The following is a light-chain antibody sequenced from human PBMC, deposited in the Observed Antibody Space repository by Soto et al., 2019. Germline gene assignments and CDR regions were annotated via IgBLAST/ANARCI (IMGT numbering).Light chain of an antibody. J-gene: IGKJ2*02. CDR3: QQYNNWPGT. CDR1: PSVSTN. CDR2: GSS. Sequence: EIVMTQSPATLSVSPGERATLSCRASPSVSTNLAWYQHKPGQAPRLLIYGSSTRATDVPARFSGSGSETEFPLTISSLQSEDFAVYYCQQYNNWPGTFGQGTKLEIK. V-gene: IGKV3-15*01.